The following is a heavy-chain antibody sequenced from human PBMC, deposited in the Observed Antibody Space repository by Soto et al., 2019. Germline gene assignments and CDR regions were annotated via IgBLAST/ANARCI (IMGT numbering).Heavy chain of an antibody. CDR1: GGAISSGGYY. J-gene: IGHJ6*02. V-gene: IGHV4-31*03. D-gene: IGHD6-13*01. CDR3: ARDYRAAAAPGEDYYYGMDV. CDR2: IYSSGST. Sequence: SETLSLTCTVSGGAISSGGYYWSWIRQHPGKGREWIGYIYSSGSTYYNPSLKSRVTISVDTSKNQFSLKLSSVTAADTAVYYCARDYRAAAAPGEDYYYGMDVWGQGTTVTVSS.